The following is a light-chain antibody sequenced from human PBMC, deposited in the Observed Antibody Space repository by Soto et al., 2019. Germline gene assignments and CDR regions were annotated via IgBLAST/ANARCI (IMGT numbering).Light chain of an antibody. Sequence: EIVLTQSPGDLSLSPGARATLSCRASQSVSSSYLAWYQQKPGQAPRILMYDASTRATGISARFSGSGSGTEFTLTISSLQSEDFAVYYCQQYHNWPITFGQGTRLEIK. CDR2: DAS. J-gene: IGKJ5*01. CDR3: QQYHNWPIT. CDR1: QSVSSSY. V-gene: IGKV3-15*01.